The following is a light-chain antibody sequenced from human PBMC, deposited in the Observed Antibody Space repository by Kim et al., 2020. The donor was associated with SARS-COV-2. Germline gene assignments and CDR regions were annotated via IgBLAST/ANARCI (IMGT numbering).Light chain of an antibody. Sequence: QSVLTQPPSVSGAPGQRVTISCTGSTSNIGAGYDVHWYQQLPGTAPKLLIFANNNRPSGVPDRFSGSKSGTSASLAITGLQAEDEANYYCQSYDKSQSGWVFGGGTQLTVL. CDR1: TSNIGAGYD. CDR2: ANN. CDR3: QSYDKSQSGWV. V-gene: IGLV1-40*01. J-gene: IGLJ3*02.